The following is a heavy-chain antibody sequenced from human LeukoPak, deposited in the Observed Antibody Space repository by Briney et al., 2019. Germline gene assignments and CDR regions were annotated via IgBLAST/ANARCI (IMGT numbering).Heavy chain of an antibody. CDR3: ATDRDYAFNY. J-gene: IGHJ4*02. CDR1: GFTFSIYA. V-gene: IGHV3-23*01. CDR2: ISGSGGST. D-gene: IGHD4-17*01. Sequence: PGGSLRLSCAASGFTFSIYAMSWVRQAPGKGLEWVSAISGSGGSTYYADSVKGRFTISRDSASGALWLQMNSLRGEDTAMYYCATDRDYAFNYWGQGTLVSVSS.